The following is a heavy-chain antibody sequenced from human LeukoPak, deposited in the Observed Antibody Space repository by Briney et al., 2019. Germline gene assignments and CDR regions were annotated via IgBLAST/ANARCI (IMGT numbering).Heavy chain of an antibody. V-gene: IGHV3-23*01. Sequence: GGSLRLYCAVSGFTFSDYAMYWIRQAPGKGLEFVSYISGSGDSTYYADSVKGRFTVSRDNSKNTLYVQMDSLRAEDTAVYYCAKEKAAWYPFDYWGQGTLVTVSS. CDR3: AKEKAAWYPFDY. CDR1: GFTFSDYA. D-gene: IGHD6-13*01. CDR2: ISGSGDST. J-gene: IGHJ4*02.